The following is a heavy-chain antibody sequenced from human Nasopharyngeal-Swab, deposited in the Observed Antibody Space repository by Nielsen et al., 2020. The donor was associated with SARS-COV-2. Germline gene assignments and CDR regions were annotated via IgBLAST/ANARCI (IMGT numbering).Heavy chain of an antibody. CDR1: GGTFSSCA. CDR3: ARCTYYYDSSGYSRVENWFDP. Sequence: KVSCKTSGGTFSSCAISWVRQAPGQGLEWMGGIIPIFGLANYAQKFQGRVTITADESTGTAYMELSSLRSEDTAVYYCARCTYYYDSSGYSRVENWFDPWGQGTLVTVSS. CDR2: IIPIFGLA. V-gene: IGHV1-69*01. D-gene: IGHD3-22*01. J-gene: IGHJ5*02.